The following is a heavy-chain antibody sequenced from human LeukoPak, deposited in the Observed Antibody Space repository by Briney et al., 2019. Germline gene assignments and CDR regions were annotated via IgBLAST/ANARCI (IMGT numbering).Heavy chain of an antibody. CDR1: GFAFDDYA. CDR2: LNGDGSDP. V-gene: IGHV3-74*01. J-gene: IGHJ6*03. CDR3: AKDGTFSGSSNYYYIDV. Sequence: GGSLRLSCAASGFAFDDYAMHWVRQVPGKGLEWVSRLNGDGSDPSYADSVKGRFTISRDNAKNTLYLQMKTLRAEDTGVYYCAKDGTFSGSSNYYYIDVWGKGTTVTISS. D-gene: IGHD3-3*02.